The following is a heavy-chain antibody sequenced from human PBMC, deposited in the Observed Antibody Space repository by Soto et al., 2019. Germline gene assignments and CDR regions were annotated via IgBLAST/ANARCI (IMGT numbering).Heavy chain of an antibody. D-gene: IGHD1-7*01. CDR1: GYTFTSYG. Sequence: ASVKVSCKASGYTFTSYGISWVRQAPGQGLEWMGWISAYNGNTNYAQKLQGRVTMTTDTSTSTAYMELRSLRSDDTAVYYCARDQLELARTYGDCVEGTRKTFAFCARGTLVPVSS. V-gene: IGHV1-18*01. CDR3: ARDQLELARTYGDCVEGTRKTFAF. J-gene: IGHJ4*01. CDR2: ISAYNGNT.